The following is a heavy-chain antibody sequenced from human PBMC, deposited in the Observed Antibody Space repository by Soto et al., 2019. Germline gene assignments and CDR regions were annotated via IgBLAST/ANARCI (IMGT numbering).Heavy chain of an antibody. V-gene: IGHV4-31*03. J-gene: IGHJ5*02. CDR3: AREGWADPAHFDP. Sequence: PSETLSLTCTVSGGSFSSGDYYWSWVRQHPGKGLEWIGYISYNGSTYYNPSLKSRVTISLETSKNQFSLKLSSVTAADTAVYYCAREGWADPAHFDPWGQGTQVTVSS. CDR2: ISYNGST. CDR1: GGSFSSGDYY. D-gene: IGHD2-2*01.